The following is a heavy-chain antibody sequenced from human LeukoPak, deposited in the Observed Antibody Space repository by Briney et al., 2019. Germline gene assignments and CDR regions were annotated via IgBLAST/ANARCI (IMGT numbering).Heavy chain of an antibody. D-gene: IGHD2-2*01. CDR3: GTTLVPETVYAFDI. V-gene: IGHV3-21*01. J-gene: IGHJ3*02. Sequence: GGSLRLSCAASGFTFSTFSMNWVRQAPGKGLEWVSSISGRSNYIFYADSVKGRFTISRDNAENSLFLQMNSLRAEDTAVYYLGTTLVPETVYAFDIWGQGTMVTVSS. CDR2: ISGRSNYI. CDR1: GFTFSTFS.